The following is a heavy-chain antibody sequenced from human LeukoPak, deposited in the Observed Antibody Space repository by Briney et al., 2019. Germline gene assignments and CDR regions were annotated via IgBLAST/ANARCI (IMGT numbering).Heavy chain of an antibody. Sequence: SETLSLTCTVSGDSVSSGNFYWNWIRQPPGKGLVWIGYVYHTGSTNYNPSLESRVTMSVDTSKNQFSLKLSSVTAADTAVYYCARLTRDGYKSDAFDIWGQGTMVTVSS. J-gene: IGHJ3*02. D-gene: IGHD5-24*01. CDR2: VYHTGST. V-gene: IGHV4-61*01. CDR3: ARLTRDGYKSDAFDI. CDR1: GDSVSSGNFY.